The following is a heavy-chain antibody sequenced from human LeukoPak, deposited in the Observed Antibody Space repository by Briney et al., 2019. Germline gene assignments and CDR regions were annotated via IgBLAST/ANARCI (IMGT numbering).Heavy chain of an antibody. V-gene: IGHV3-72*01. CDR3: VALLRGIGY. CDR2: SRNEGHSYST. J-gene: IGHJ4*02. D-gene: IGHD3-10*01. Sequence: GGSLRLSCAASGFSVDNNYMTWVRQTPGKGLEWIGRSRNEGHSYSTDFAASVRGRASLSRDHSRNSLYLQINSLRTDDTAVYYCVALLRGIGYWGQGTLVTVSS. CDR1: GFSVDNNY.